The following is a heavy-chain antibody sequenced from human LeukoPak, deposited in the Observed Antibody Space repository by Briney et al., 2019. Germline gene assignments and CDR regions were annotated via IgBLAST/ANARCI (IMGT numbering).Heavy chain of an antibody. CDR2: ISGSGGST. Sequence: GALRLSCVHPRFTFSSDAMSSVREALGEGVEWRSAISGSGGSTYYADSVKGRFTISRDNSKNTVYLQMNTLRADDTAIYYCVKDGGILPAWFFEYWGQGIPVTVSS. D-gene: IGHD3-10*01. CDR3: VKDGGILPAWFFEY. J-gene: IGHJ4*02. V-gene: IGHV3-23*01. CDR1: RFTFSSDA.